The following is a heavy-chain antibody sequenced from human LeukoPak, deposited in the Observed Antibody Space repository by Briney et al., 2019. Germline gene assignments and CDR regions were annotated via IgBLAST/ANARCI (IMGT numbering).Heavy chain of an antibody. V-gene: IGHV4-34*01. J-gene: IGHJ4*02. CDR2: INHSGST. CDR3: ARGLGDIVVVVAATYYFDY. CDR1: GGSFSGYY. Sequence: SETLSLTCAVYGGSFSGYYWSWIRQPPGKGLEWIGEINHSGSTNYNPSLKSRVTISVDTSKNQFSPKLSSVTAADTAVYYCARGLGDIVVVVAATYYFDYWGQGTLVTVSS. D-gene: IGHD2-15*01.